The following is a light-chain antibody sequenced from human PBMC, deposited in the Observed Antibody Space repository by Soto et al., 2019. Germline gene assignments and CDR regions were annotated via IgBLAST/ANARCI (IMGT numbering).Light chain of an antibody. CDR1: SSDVGGYNY. V-gene: IGLV2-14*01. J-gene: IGLJ2*01. Sequence: QSVLTQPASVSGSPGQSITISCTGTSSDVGGYNYVSWYQQHPGKAPKLMIYEVSNRPSGVSNRLSGSKSGNTPSLTISGLQAEDEADYYCSSYTSSSTLDVVFGGGTKVTVL. CDR2: EVS. CDR3: SSYTSSSTLDVV.